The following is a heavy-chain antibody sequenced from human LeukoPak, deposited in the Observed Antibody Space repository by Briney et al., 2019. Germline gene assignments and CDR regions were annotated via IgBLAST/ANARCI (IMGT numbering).Heavy chain of an antibody. D-gene: IGHD4-23*01. CDR2: MNPNSGNT. J-gene: IGHJ6*02. CDR1: RYTFTSYV. V-gene: IGHV1-8*01. CDR3: ARGPPGGYYYYYGMDV. Sequence: ASVKVSCKASRYTFTSYVINWVRQTTGQGVEWMGWMNPNSGNTDYAQKLQGRDTMTRNTSISTAYMELSSLRSEDTAVYYCARGPPGGYYYYYGMDVWGQGTTVTVSS.